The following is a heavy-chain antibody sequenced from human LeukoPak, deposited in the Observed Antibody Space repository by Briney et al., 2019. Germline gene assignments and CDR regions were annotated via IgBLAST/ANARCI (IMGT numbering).Heavy chain of an antibody. V-gene: IGHV4-59*01. Sequence: PSETLSLTCAVYGGSFSGYYWSWIRQPPGKGLEWIGYIYYSGSTNYNPSLKSRVTISVDTSKNQFSLKLSSVTAADTAVYYCARGGGPLWFGELLYFDPWGQGTLVTVSS. CDR2: IYYSGST. D-gene: IGHD3-10*01. CDR1: GGSFSGYY. CDR3: ARGGGPLWFGELLYFDP. J-gene: IGHJ5*02.